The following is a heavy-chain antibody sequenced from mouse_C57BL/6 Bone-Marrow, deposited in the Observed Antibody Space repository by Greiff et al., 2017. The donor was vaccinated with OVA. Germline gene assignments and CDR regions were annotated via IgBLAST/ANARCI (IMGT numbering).Heavy chain of an antibody. V-gene: IGHV1-81*01. CDR3: ARFDYDGPYYAMDY. D-gene: IGHD2-4*01. Sequence: QVQLQQSGAELARPGASVKLSCKASGYTFTSYGISWVKQRTGQGLEWIGEIYPRSGNTYYNEKFKGKATLTADKSSSTAYMELRSLTSEDSAVYFCARFDYDGPYYAMDYWVKEPQSPSPQ. CDR1: GYTFTSYG. CDR2: IYPRSGNT. J-gene: IGHJ4*01.